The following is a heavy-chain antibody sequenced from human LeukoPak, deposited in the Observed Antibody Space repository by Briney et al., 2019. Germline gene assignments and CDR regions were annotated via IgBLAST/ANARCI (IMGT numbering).Heavy chain of an antibody. CDR1: GGAISSYY. CDR3: ARDRAGTIRGGMDV. D-gene: IGHD1-7*01. J-gene: IGHJ6*02. Sequence: PSETLSLTCTVPGGAISSYYWSWIRQPAGKGLEWIGRIYTSGSTNYNPSLTSRVTMSVDTSKNQFSLKLSSVTAADTAVYYCARDRAGTIRGGMDVWGQGTTVTVSS. V-gene: IGHV4-4*07. CDR2: IYTSGST.